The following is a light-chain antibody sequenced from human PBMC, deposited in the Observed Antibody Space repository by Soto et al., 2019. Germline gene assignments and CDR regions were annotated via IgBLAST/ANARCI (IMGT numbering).Light chain of an antibody. J-gene: IGLJ1*01. CDR1: SSDIGTYNF. Sequence: QSVLTQPASVSGSPGQSVTISCTGTSSDIGTYNFVSWYQQLPGKAPKLIIYEVSNRPSGVSNRFSGSKSGNTASLTISGLQAEDEGDYYCSSYTNSNILHYVFGTGTKVTGL. CDR2: EVS. V-gene: IGLV2-14*01. CDR3: SSYTNSNILHYV.